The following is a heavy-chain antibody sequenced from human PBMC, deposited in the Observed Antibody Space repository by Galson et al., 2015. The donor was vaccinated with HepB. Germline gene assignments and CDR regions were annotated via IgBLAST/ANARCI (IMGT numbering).Heavy chain of an antibody. CDR2: INHSGST. J-gene: IGHJ3*02. CDR1: GGSFSGYY. V-gene: IGHV4-34*01. CDR3: ARGAYCTNGVCPAEDAFDI. D-gene: IGHD2-8*01. Sequence: ATLSLTCAVYGGSFSGYYWSWIRQPPGKVLEWIGEINHSGSTNYNPSLKSRVTISVDTSKNQFSLKLSSVTAADTAVYYCARGAYCTNGVCPAEDAFDIWGQGTMVTVSS.